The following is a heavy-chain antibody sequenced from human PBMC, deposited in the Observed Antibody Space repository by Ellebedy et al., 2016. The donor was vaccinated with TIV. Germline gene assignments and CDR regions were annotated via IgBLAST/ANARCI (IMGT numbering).Heavy chain of an antibody. Sequence: ASVKVSCKASGYTFINSYIHWVRQAPGQGLEWLGWINPHNGGTNYALNFRGRVTMTTDMSINTAYMELSTLTFDDTAIYSCAKGLLRELLGFDSWGQGTLVAVSS. D-gene: IGHD1-26*01. CDR3: AKGLLRELLGFDS. J-gene: IGHJ4*02. V-gene: IGHV1-2*02. CDR1: GYTFINSY. CDR2: INPHNGGT.